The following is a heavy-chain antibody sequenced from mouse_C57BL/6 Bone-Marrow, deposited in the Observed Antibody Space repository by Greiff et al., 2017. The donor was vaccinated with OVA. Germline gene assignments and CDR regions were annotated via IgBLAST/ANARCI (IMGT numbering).Heavy chain of an antibody. J-gene: IGHJ1*03. Sequence: QVQLQQSGAELASPGASVTLSCKASGYTFTDHIMNWVKKRPGQGLEWIGRIYPVSGETNYNQKFMGKATFSVDRSSSTVYMVLNSLTSEDPAVYDCGRRDPFTTVVATDWYFDVWGTGTTVTVSS. V-gene: IGHV1-11*01. CDR3: GRRDPFTTVVATDWYFDV. CDR2: IYPVSGET. CDR1: GYTFTDHI. D-gene: IGHD1-1*01.